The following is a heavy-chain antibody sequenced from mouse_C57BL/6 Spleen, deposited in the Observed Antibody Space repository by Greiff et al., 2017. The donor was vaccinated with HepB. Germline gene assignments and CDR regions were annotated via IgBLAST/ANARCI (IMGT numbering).Heavy chain of an antibody. CDR2: IYPGDGDT. Sequence: VQLQESGAELVKPGASVKISCKASGYAFSSYWMNWVKQRPGKGLEWIGQIYPGDGDTNYNGKFKGKATLTADKSSSKAYMQLSSLTSEDSAVYFCARSDYYGGSHWYFDVWGTGTTVTVSA. D-gene: IGHD1-1*01. CDR1: GYAFSSYW. CDR3: ARSDYYGGSHWYFDV. V-gene: IGHV1-80*01. J-gene: IGHJ1*03.